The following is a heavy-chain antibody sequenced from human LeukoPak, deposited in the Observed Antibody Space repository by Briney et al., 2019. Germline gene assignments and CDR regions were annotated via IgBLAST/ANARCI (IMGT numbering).Heavy chain of an antibody. V-gene: IGHV3-30*03. Sequence: QPGGSLRLSCRASGFSLSDYAMHWVRQAPGKGLEWVAVVSYDGRNEYYGDSVKGRFTISKDTSKNTLYPQMNSLRTEDTAVYYCARDTRQYYHNGMDVWGHGTTVTVSS. CDR2: VSYDGRNE. CDR1: GFSLSDYA. J-gene: IGHJ6*02. D-gene: IGHD2/OR15-2a*01. CDR3: ARDTRQYYHNGMDV.